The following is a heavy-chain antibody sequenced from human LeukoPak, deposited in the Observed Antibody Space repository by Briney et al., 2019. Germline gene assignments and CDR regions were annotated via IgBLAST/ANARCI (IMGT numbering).Heavy chain of an antibody. CDR3: AKAQWLVPVYYFDY. CDR2: ISGSGGST. D-gene: IGHD6-19*01. CDR1: GFTFSSYA. V-gene: IGHV3-23*01. J-gene: IGHJ4*02. Sequence: HAGGSLRLSCAASGFTFSSYAMSWVRQAPGKGLEWVSAISGSGGSTYYADSVKGRFTISRDNSKNTLYLQMNSLRAEDTAVYYCAKAQWLVPVYYFDYWGQGTLVTVSS.